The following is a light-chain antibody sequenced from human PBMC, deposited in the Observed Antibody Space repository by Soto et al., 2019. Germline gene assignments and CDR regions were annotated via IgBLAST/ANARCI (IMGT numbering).Light chain of an antibody. Sequence: QLVLTQSPSASASLGASVKLTCTLSSGHSSYAIAWHQQQPEKGPRYLMKLNSDGSHSKGDGIPDRFSGSSSGAERSLTISSFQSEDEADYYCQTWGTGILVFGGGTKVTVL. CDR3: QTWGTGILV. V-gene: IGLV4-69*01. CDR2: LNSDGSH. CDR1: SGHSSYA. J-gene: IGLJ3*02.